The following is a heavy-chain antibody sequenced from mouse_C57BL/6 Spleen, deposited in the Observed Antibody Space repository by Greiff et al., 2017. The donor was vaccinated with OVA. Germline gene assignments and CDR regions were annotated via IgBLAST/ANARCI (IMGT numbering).Heavy chain of an antibody. V-gene: IGHV1-55*01. CDR3: ARRENYSNFDWYFDV. J-gene: IGHJ1*03. D-gene: IGHD2-5*01. Sequence: QVQLQQPGAELVKPGASVKMSCKASGYTFTSYWITWVKQRPGQGLEWIGDIYPGSGSTNYNEKFKSKATLTVDTSSSTAYMQLSSLTSEDSAVYYCARRENYSNFDWYFDVWGTGTTVTVSS. CDR2: IYPGSGST. CDR1: GYTFTSYW.